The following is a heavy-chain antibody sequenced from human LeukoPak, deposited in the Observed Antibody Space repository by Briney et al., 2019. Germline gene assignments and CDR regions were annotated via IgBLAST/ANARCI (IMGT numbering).Heavy chain of an antibody. Sequence: GGSLRLSCTASGFTFSDCDMNWFRQAPGKGLEWVASISYRSGHIYYADSAKGRFTISRDNAKNSLYLQMNNLRAEDTAVYYCGRAFWGQGTLVIVSS. J-gene: IGHJ4*02. V-gene: IGHV3-21*06. CDR3: GRAF. CDR2: ISYRSGHI. CDR1: GFTFSDCD.